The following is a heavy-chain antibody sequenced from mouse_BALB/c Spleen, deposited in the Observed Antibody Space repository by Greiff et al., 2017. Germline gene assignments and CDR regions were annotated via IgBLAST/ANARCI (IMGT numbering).Heavy chain of an antibody. CDR1: GFSLTSYG. J-gene: IGHJ2*01. V-gene: IGHV2-2*02. CDR3: ARWGKSYFDY. CDR2: IWSGGST. Sequence: VQLQQSGPSLVQPSQSLSITCTVSGFSLTSYGVHWVRQSPGKGLEWLGVIWSGGSTDYNAAFISRLSISKDNSKSQVFFKMNSLQANDTAIYYCARWGKSYFDYWGQGTTLTVSS. D-gene: IGHD2-1*01.